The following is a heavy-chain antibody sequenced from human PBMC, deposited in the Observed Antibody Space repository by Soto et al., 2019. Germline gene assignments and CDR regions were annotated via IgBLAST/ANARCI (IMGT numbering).Heavy chain of an antibody. J-gene: IGHJ4*01. Sequence: PSETLSLTCTVSGGSISRYYWSWVWQPPGKGLEWIGYIYYSGTTNYNPSLKSRVTISVDTSKNQFSLKLSSVTAADTAVYYCARSLSWTTMLRHFDDWGHGTLVTVSS. D-gene: IGHD3-10*02. CDR1: GGSISRYY. CDR2: IYYSGTT. CDR3: ARSLSWTTMLRHFDD. V-gene: IGHV4-59*01.